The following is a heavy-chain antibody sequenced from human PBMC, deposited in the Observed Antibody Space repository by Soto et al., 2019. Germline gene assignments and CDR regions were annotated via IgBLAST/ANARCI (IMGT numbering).Heavy chain of an antibody. J-gene: IGHJ3*02. CDR1: GGSFSGYY. D-gene: IGHD4-17*01. V-gene: IGHV4-34*01. CDR2: INHKGST. Sequence: QVQLQQWGAGLLKPSETLSLTCAVYGGSFSGYYWSWIRQPPGKGLEWIGEINHKGSTNYNPSLKSRVTISVDTSKNQFSLKLSSVTAADTAVYYCARALCPDDLCDYGSDAFDIWGQGTMVTVSS. CDR3: ARALCPDDLCDYGSDAFDI.